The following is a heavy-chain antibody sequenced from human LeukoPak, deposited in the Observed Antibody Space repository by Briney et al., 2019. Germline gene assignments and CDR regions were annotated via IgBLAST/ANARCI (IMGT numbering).Heavy chain of an antibody. D-gene: IGHD6-6*01. CDR1: GDSISSSKW. CDR3: ASGSSSSHYMDV. J-gene: IGHJ6*03. Sequence: KPSGTLSLTCAVSGDSISSSKWWSWVRQPPGKGLEWIGEIYHSGSTTYNPSLKSRVTISVDKSKNQFSLKLSSVTAADTAVYYCASGSSSSHYMDVWGKGTTVTVSS. CDR2: IYHSGST. V-gene: IGHV4-4*02.